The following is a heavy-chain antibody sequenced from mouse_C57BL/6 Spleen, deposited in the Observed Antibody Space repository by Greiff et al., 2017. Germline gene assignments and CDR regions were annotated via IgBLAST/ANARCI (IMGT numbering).Heavy chain of an antibody. CDR2: INPNTGGT. CDR3: ARTAQAAGPFDY. CDR1: GYTFTDYN. Sequence: EVQRVESGPELVKPGASVKIPCKASGYTFTDYNMDWVKQSHGKSLEWIGDINPNTGGTIYNQKFKGKATLTVDKSSSTAYMELRSLTSEDTAVYYCARTAQAAGPFDYWGQGTTLTVSS. V-gene: IGHV1-18*01. J-gene: IGHJ2*01. D-gene: IGHD3-2*02.